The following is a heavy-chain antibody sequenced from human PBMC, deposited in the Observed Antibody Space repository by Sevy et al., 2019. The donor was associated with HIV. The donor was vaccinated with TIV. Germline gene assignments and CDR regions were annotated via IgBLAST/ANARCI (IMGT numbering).Heavy chain of an antibody. D-gene: IGHD1-7*01. CDR1: GYTFTGDY. J-gene: IGHJ6*02. V-gene: IGHV1-2*06. CDR3: AGDAGGGTTNSGMEV. CDR2: VYPNSGGT. Sequence: ASVKVSCKASGYTFTGDYLHWVRQAPGQGLEWMGRVYPNSGGTNYAQKFQDRVTMTRDTSISTAYMELNRLRSDDTAVYYSAGDAGGGTTNSGMEVWGQGTTVTVSS.